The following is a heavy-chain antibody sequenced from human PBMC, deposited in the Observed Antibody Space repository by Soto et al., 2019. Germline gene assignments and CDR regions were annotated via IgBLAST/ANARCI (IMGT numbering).Heavy chain of an antibody. CDR1: GFTFSSYA. Sequence: GGSLRLSCAASGFTFSSYAMSWVRQAPGKGLEWVSAISGSGGSTYYADSVKGRFTISRDNSKNTLYLQMNSLRAEDTAVYYCAKDLLLWFGESNLEYYYYYGMDVWGQGTTVTVSS. V-gene: IGHV3-23*01. CDR3: AKDLLLWFGESNLEYYYYYGMDV. J-gene: IGHJ6*02. CDR2: ISGSGGST. D-gene: IGHD3-10*01.